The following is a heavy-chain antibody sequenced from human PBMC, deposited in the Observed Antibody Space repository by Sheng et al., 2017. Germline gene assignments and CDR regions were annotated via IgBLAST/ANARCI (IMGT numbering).Heavy chain of an antibody. Sequence: QVQLVQSGAEVKKPGSSVKVSCKASGYTFTNYGISWVRQAPGQGLEWMGWISPYNGYTYYSQRLQGRVTMTTDTSTSTAYMELRSLRSDDTAVFYCARIDYDILTGYYTVDYWGQGTLVTVSS. CDR1: GYTFTNYG. J-gene: IGHJ4*02. CDR2: ISPYNGYT. D-gene: IGHD3-9*01. V-gene: IGHV1-18*01. CDR3: ARIDYDILTGYYTVDY.